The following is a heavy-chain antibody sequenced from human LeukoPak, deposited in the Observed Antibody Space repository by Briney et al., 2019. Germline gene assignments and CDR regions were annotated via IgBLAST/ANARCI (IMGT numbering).Heavy chain of an antibody. Sequence: PGGSLRLSCAASGFTFSSFGMHWVRQAPGKGLEWLAVIWAGGRNQYYADSVKGRFTISRDNSKNTLDLQMNSLRADDTAVYYCARDSGSYYELYYFDYWGQGTLVTVSS. V-gene: IGHV3-33*01. CDR3: ARDSGSYYELYYFDY. J-gene: IGHJ4*02. CDR2: IWAGGRNQ. D-gene: IGHD1-26*01. CDR1: GFTFSSFG.